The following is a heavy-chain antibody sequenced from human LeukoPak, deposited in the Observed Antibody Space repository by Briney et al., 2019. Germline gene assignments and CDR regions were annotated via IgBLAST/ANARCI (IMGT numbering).Heavy chain of an antibody. CDR1: GFTFSDYY. CDR2: ISSSDSTI. Sequence: KSGGSLRLSCAASGFTFSDYYMRWIRQAPGKGLEWVSYISSSDSTIYYADSVKGRFTISRDNAKNSLYLQMNSLRAEDTAVYYCARDRVVGAEKYFDYWGQGTLVTVSS. D-gene: IGHD1-26*01. J-gene: IGHJ4*02. V-gene: IGHV3-11*04. CDR3: ARDRVVGAEKYFDY.